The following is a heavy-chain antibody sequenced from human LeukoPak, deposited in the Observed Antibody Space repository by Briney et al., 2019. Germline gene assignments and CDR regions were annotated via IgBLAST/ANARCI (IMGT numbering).Heavy chain of an antibody. CDR1: GFTFSSYA. CDR3: ARRYCSGGSCYLDV. CDR2: ISYDGSNK. V-gene: IGHV3-30-3*01. Sequence: GGSLRLSCAASGFTFSSYAMHWVRQAPGKGLEWVAVISYDGSNKYYADSVKGRFTISRDDSKNTLYLQMNSLRAEDTAVYYCARRYCSGGSCYLDVWGQGTTVTVSS. D-gene: IGHD2-15*01. J-gene: IGHJ6*02.